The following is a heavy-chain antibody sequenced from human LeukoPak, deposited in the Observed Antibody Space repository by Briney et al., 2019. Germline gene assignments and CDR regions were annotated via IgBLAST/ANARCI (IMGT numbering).Heavy chain of an antibody. D-gene: IGHD2-2*01. CDR1: GYSFTTYW. Sequence: GKSLKISCKGSGYSFTTYWIGWVRQVPGKGLEWLGIIYPGDSDTRYSPSFQGQVTLSADKSITTAYLQWSSLKASDTAMYFCARLNAYAFETWGQGTMVTVSS. V-gene: IGHV5-51*01. CDR3: ARLNAYAFET. J-gene: IGHJ3*02. CDR2: IYPGDSDT.